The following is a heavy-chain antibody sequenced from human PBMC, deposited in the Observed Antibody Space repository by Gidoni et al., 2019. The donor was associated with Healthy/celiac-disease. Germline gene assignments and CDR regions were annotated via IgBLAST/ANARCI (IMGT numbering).Heavy chain of an antibody. D-gene: IGHD3-22*01. V-gene: IGHV1-46*03. CDR2: IIPSGGST. CDR3: ARTGAGSGLHFDY. CDR1: GYTFTSYY. Sequence: QVQLVQSGAEVKKPGASVKVSCKASGYTFTSYYMHGVRQAPGQGLEWMGIIIPSGGSTSYAQKCQGRVTMTRDTSTSTVYMELSSLRSEDTAVYYCARTGAGSGLHFDYWGQGTLVTVSS. J-gene: IGHJ4*02.